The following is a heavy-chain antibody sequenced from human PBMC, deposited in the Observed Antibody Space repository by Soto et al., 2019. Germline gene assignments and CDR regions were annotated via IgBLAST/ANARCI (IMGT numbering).Heavy chain of an antibody. CDR1: GCTFDDFV. Sequence: PCGSLRLSCAASGCTFDDFVMHWVRQAQCKGLEWVAVISFDGRSKYYVDSVKGRFTISRDNSKNTLYLQMNSLRAEDTAVYYCAKGSARAIPPPNDPFGIWGQGTLVPVSS. CDR2: ISFDGRSK. V-gene: IGHV3-30*18. J-gene: IGHJ3*02. D-gene: IGHD2-2*02. CDR3: AKGSARAIPPPNDPFGI.